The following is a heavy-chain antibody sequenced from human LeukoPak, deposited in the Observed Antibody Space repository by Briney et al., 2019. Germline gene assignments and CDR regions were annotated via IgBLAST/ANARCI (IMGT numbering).Heavy chain of an antibody. CDR2: ITDDGST. J-gene: IGHJ6*03. Sequence: PGGSLRLSRLSTVFTYGTYWMHWVRQAPEKGLAWVAGITDDGSTGYAVSVHGRFTISRHHTQITVYLQMTNLSPEDTADYHSGRELRFYYMDVCGKGNTVTVSS. D-gene: IGHD4/OR15-4a*01. CDR3: GRELRFYYMDV. CDR1: VFTYGTYW. V-gene: IGHV3-74*01.